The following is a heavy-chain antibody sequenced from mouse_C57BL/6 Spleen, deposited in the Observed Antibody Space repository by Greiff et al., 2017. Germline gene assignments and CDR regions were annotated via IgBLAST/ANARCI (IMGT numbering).Heavy chain of an antibody. J-gene: IGHJ4*01. CDR1: GYTFTSYW. V-gene: IGHV1-72*01. CDR3: ASEVEMDY. CDR2: IDPNSGGT. D-gene: IGHD1-1*02. Sequence: QQSCKASGYTFTSYWMHWVKQRPGRGLEWIGRIDPNSGGTKYNEKFKSKATLTVDKPSSTAYMQLSSLTSEDSAVYYCASEVEMDYWGQGTSVTVSS.